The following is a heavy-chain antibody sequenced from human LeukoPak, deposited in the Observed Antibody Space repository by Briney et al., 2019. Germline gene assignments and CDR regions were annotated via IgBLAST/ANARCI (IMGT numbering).Heavy chain of an antibody. J-gene: IGHJ4*02. V-gene: IGHV1-2*02. Sequence: ASVKVSCKASRYTFTGYYMHWVRQAPGQGLEWMGWINPNSGGTNYAQKFQGRVTMTRDTSISTAYMELSRLRSDDTAVYYCARALRATGEIDYWGQGTLVTVSS. CDR1: RYTFTGYY. CDR3: ARALRATGEIDY. D-gene: IGHD7-27*01. CDR2: INPNSGGT.